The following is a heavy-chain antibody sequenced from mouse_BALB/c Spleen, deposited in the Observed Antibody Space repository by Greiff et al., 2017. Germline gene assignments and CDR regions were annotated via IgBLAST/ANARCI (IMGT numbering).Heavy chain of an antibody. D-gene: IGHD1-1*01. Sequence: EVKLVESGGGLVKPGGSLKLSCAASGFTFSSYAMSWVRQTPGKRLGWVASISSGGSTYYPDSVKGRFTISRDNARNILYLQMSSLRSEDTAMYYCARDYYGGYWGQGTTLTVSS. CDR2: ISSGGST. V-gene: IGHV5-6-5*01. CDR3: ARDYYGGY. J-gene: IGHJ2*01. CDR1: GFTFSSYA.